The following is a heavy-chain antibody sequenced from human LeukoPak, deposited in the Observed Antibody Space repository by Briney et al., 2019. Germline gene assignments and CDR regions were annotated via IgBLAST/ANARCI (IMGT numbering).Heavy chain of an antibody. D-gene: IGHD2-2*01. CDR2: ISGSGGGT. V-gene: IGHV3-23*01. CDR1: GFTFSSYA. J-gene: IGHJ6*02. Sequence: PGGSLRLSCAASGFTFSSYAMSWVRQAPGKGLEWVSTISGSGGGTYYADSVKGRFTISRDNPKNTLYLQMNSLRAEDTAVYYCAKDSAVVPAAPYGMDVWGQGTTVTVSS. CDR3: AKDSAVVPAAPYGMDV.